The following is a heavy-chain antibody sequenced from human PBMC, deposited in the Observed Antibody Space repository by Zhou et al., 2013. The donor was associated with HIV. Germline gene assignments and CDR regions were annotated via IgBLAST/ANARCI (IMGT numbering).Heavy chain of an antibody. CDR2: IIPRFGIT. V-gene: IGHV1-69*05. Sequence: QVQVVQSGAEVKKPGSSVKVSCEASGGTFISYAISWVRQAPGQGLQWMGGIIPRFGITNYAQKFQGRVTITTDESTSTVYMELSSLRSEDTAVYYCARDMSGSRFTAFDYWGQGTLVTVSS. CDR3: ARDMSGSRFTAFDY. CDR1: GGTFISYA. J-gene: IGHJ4*02. D-gene: IGHD1-26*01.